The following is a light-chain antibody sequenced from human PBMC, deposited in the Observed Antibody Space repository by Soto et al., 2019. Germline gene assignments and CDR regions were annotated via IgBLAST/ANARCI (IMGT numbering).Light chain of an antibody. CDR1: SGHSSSA. CDR2: LDSDGSH. J-gene: IGLJ2*01. Sequence: QPVLTQSPSASASLGASVKLTCTLSSGHSSSAIAWHQQQPEKGPRHLMQLDSDGSHTKGDAIPDRFSGSSSGAARYLTIARLQSEDEADYYCQTWGTGIHVVFGGGTQLTVL. V-gene: IGLV4-69*01. CDR3: QTWGTGIHVV.